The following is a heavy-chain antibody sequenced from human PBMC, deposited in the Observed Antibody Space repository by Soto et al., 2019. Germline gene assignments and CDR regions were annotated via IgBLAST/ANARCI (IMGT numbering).Heavy chain of an antibody. J-gene: IGHJ5*02. CDR3: ASGEGDSDWFHP. CDR1: GYTFTSYD. CDR2: MNPNSGNT. Sequence: QVQLVQSGAEVKKPGASVKVSCKASGYTFTSYDINWVRQATGQGLAWMGWMNPNSGNTGYAQKFQGRVTMTRNTTRSTADRQLSSLRTEDPAVYYCASGEGDSDWFHPWGHGTLVTVSS. D-gene: IGHD3-16*01. V-gene: IGHV1-8*01.